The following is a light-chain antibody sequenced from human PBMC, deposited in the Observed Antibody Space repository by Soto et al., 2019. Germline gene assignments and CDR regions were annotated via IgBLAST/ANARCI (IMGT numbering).Light chain of an antibody. CDR1: QSVSSNY. V-gene: IGKV3-20*01. CDR2: GAS. CDR3: QQYDTSPPLT. Sequence: EMVLTQSPGTLSLSPGDRATLSCRASQSVSSNYLTWYQQKPGQAPRLLIYGASSRATGIPDRFSGSGSGTDFPLTISRLEPEGFAVYYCQQYDTSPPLTFGGGTRVEIK. J-gene: IGKJ4*01.